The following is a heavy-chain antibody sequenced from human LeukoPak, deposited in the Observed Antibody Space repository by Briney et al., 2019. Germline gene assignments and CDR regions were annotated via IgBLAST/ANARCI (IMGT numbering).Heavy chain of an antibody. J-gene: IGHJ5*02. Sequence: ASVKVSCKASGYTFTSYGISWVRQAPGQGLEWMGWINPNSGGTNYAQKFQGRVTMTRDTSISTAYMELSRLRSDDTAVYYCARDRLPSIAAAGTGVNWFDPWGQGTLVTVSS. CDR1: GYTFTSYG. CDR2: INPNSGGT. V-gene: IGHV1-2*02. CDR3: ARDRLPSIAAAGTGVNWFDP. D-gene: IGHD6-13*01.